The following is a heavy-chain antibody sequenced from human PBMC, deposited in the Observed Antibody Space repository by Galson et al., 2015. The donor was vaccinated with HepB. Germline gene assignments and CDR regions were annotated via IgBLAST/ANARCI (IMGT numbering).Heavy chain of an antibody. Sequence: SLRLSCAASGFTFSSYAMHWVRQAPGKGLEWVAVISYDGSNKYYADSVKGRFTISRDNSKNTLYLQMNSLRAEDTAVYYCARAGYSSGWGGYYFDYWGQGTLVTVSS. CDR3: ARAGYSSGWGGYYFDY. J-gene: IGHJ4*02. D-gene: IGHD6-19*01. V-gene: IGHV3-30-3*01. CDR1: GFTFSSYA. CDR2: ISYDGSNK.